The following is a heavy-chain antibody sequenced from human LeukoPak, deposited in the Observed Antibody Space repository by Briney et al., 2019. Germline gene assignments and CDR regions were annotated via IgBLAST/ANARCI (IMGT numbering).Heavy chain of an antibody. Sequence: SETLSLTCTVSGGSVSGHYWSWIRQPPGKGLEWVGNIYYSGTESTHYNPSFKSRVAISTDTSKNTFSLKLTSVTAADTAVYYCARVPSGGGDWEAMDVWGQGTTVTVSS. CDR3: ARVPSGGGDWEAMDV. CDR1: GGSVSGHY. J-gene: IGHJ6*02. D-gene: IGHD2-21*02. CDR2: IYYSGTEST. V-gene: IGHV4-59*02.